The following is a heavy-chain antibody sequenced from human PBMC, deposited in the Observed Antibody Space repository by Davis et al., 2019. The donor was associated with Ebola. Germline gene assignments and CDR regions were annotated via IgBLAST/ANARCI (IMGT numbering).Heavy chain of an antibody. D-gene: IGHD3-22*01. CDR2: IIPLFGIP. J-gene: IGHJ4*02. CDR1: ARTFSSYA. V-gene: IGHV1-69*13. Sequence: SAKLSCKASARTFSSYAISWVRQAPGQGLDWLGGIIPLFGIPKYAQKFQGRVTITADESTSTAYMELSSLRSEDTAVYYCARDRYSDGSGYFFGQSHWGQGTLVTVSS. CDR3: ARDRYSDGSGYFFGQSH.